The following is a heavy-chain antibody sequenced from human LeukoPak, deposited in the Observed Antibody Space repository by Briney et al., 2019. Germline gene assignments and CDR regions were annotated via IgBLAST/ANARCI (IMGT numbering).Heavy chain of an antibody. Sequence: SETLSLTCAVYGGSFSGYYWSWIRQPPGKGLEWIGEINHSGSTNYNPSLKSRVTISLDTSKNQFSLKLSSVTAADTAVYYCARIEYSGPLDYWGQGTVVRVSS. CDR1: GGSFSGYY. J-gene: IGHJ4*02. CDR3: ARIEYSGPLDY. V-gene: IGHV4-34*01. D-gene: IGHD1-26*01. CDR2: INHSGST.